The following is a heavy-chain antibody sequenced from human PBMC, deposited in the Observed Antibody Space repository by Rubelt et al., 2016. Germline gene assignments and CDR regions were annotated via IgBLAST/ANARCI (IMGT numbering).Heavy chain of an antibody. J-gene: IGHJ4*02. Sequence: AASGFNFNNYGMSWVRQAPGKGLEWVSSISGSGGTTYYADSLRGRFAISRDNSKNTVFLQMNSLRFEDTAVYYCAKSTMLVEPYYSDYWGQGALVTVSS. CDR1: GFNFNNYG. CDR2: ISGSGGTT. V-gene: IGHV3-23*01. CDR3: AKSTMLVEPYYSDY. D-gene: IGHD3-10*02.